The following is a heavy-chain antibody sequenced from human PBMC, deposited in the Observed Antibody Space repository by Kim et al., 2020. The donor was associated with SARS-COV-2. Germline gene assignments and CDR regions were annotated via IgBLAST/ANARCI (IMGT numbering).Heavy chain of an antibody. D-gene: IGHD5-12*01. Sequence: SETLSLTCTVSGGSISSSSYYWGWIRQPPGKGLEWIGSIYYSGSTYYNPSLKSRVTISVDTSKNQFSLKLSSVTAADTAVYYCALQGSGYDLLAGGHLFDYWGQGTLVTVSS. CDR1: GGSISSSSYY. CDR3: ALQGSGYDLLAGGHLFDY. CDR2: IYYSGST. V-gene: IGHV4-39*01. J-gene: IGHJ4*02.